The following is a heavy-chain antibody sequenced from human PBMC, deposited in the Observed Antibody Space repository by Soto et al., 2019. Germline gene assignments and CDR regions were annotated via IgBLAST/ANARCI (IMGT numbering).Heavy chain of an antibody. V-gene: IGHV4-59*01. CDR1: GGSINTYY. D-gene: IGHD3-16*01. CDR2: IYYSGST. Sequence: KTSETLSLTCTVSGGSINTYYWSWMRQPPGKGLEWIGYIYYSGSTNSNPSLKSRVTISEDTSKNQLSLKLSSVTAADTAVYYCARDAGGRGNGAFDIWGQGTMVTVSS. CDR3: ARDAGGRGNGAFDI. J-gene: IGHJ3*02.